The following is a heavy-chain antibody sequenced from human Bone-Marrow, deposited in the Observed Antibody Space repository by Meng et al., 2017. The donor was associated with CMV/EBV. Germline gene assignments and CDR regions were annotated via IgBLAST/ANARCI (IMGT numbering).Heavy chain of an antibody. CDR3: ARDVSPRSSAYFAIYYFYALDV. D-gene: IGHD2-21*01. Sequence: GESLKISCAASGFSFSTSGMHWVRQSPGKGLEWVSSISSSGTYIYYADSVKGRFTISRDNAQNSLYLQMNSLRAEDTAVYYCARDVSPRSSAYFAIYYFYALDVWGQGTTVTVSS. J-gene: IGHJ6*02. V-gene: IGHV3-21*01. CDR1: GFSFSTSG. CDR2: ISSSGTYI.